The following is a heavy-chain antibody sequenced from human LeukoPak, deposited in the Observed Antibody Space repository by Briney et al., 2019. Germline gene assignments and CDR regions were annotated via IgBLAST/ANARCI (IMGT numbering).Heavy chain of an antibody. Sequence: GRSLRLSCAASGFTFRAYGMHWVRQAPGKGLEWVAVISNDGSIKHYADSVKGRFTISRDNSKNTLYLQMNSLRAEDTAVYYCAKVLPLWFGELLLDYWGQGTLVTVSS. V-gene: IGHV3-30*18. CDR1: GFTFRAYG. CDR3: AKVLPLWFGELLLDY. D-gene: IGHD3-10*01. CDR2: ISNDGSIK. J-gene: IGHJ4*02.